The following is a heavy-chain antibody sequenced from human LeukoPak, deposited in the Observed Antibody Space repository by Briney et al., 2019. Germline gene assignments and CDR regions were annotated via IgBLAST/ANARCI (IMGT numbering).Heavy chain of an antibody. V-gene: IGHV3-15*01. CDR3: TTVEWELLGFDY. CDR2: IKSKTDGGTT. CDR1: GFTFSNAW. Sequence: PGGSLRPSCAASGFTFSNAWMSWVRQAPGKGLEWVGRIKSKTDGGTTDYAAPVKRRFTISRDDSKNTLYLQMNSLKTEDTAVYYCTTVEWELLGFDYWGQGTLVTVSS. D-gene: IGHD1-26*01. J-gene: IGHJ4*02.